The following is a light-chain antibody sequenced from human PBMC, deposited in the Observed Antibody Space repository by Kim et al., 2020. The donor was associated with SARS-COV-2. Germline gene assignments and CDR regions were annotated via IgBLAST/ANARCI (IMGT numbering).Light chain of an antibody. CDR1: QSVRNNY. CDR2: GAS. CDR3: QHYRRSPRMYT. V-gene: IGKV3-20*01. Sequence: EIVLTQSPGTLSLSPGERATLSCRASQSVRNNYLARYQQKPGQAPRLLIHGASSRATGIPDRFSGSGSGTDFTLTISRLEPEDFAMYYCQHYRRSPRMYTFGQGTKLEIK. J-gene: IGKJ2*01.